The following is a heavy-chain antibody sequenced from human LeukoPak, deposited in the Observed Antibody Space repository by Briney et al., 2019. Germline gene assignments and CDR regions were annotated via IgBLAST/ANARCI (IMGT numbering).Heavy chain of an antibody. CDR3: ARLVGASWFDS. Sequence: SETLSLTCDVSGGSIDSTNWWNWVRQPPGKGLEWIGEIHHDGRINYNPSLKSRVTLSVDRSKNQISLRLNSVTPEDTAVYYCARLVGASWFDSWGQGTLVTVSS. CDR1: GGSIDSTNW. J-gene: IGHJ5*01. CDR2: IHHDGRI. V-gene: IGHV4/OR15-8*01. D-gene: IGHD1-26*01.